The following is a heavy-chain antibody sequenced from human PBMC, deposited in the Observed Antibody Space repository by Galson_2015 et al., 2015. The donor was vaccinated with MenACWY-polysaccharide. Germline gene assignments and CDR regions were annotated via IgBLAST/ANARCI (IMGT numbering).Heavy chain of an antibody. CDR3: AKDTGAGEHAYSRGSFDI. CDR1: GFTFSSYA. J-gene: IGHJ3*02. CDR2: VSASGGST. Sequence: SLRLSCAASGFTFSSYAMSWVRQAPGKGLEWVSGVSASGGSTVYTDSAKGRFTMSRDNSKRSLYLQMNSLRAEDTAVHYCAKDTGAGEHAYSRGSFDIWGRGTMVTVSS. D-gene: IGHD2-15*01. V-gene: IGHV3-23*01.